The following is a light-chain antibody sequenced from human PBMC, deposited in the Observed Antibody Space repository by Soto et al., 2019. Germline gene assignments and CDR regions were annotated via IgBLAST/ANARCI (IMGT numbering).Light chain of an antibody. CDR1: QSVSSY. CDR2: DAS. CDR3: QQRSNWPPLFT. V-gene: IGKV3-11*01. J-gene: IGKJ3*01. Sequence: PGERATLSCRASQSVSSYLAWYQQKPGQAPRLLIYDASNRATGIPARFSGSGSGTDFTLTISSLEPEDFAVYYCQQRSNWPPLFTFGPGTKVDIK.